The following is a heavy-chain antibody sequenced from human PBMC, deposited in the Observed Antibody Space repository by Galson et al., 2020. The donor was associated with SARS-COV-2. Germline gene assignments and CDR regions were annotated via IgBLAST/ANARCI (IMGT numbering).Heavy chain of an antibody. CDR2: INHSGTT. J-gene: IGHJ4*02. V-gene: IGHV4-34*01. CDR1: GGSFSDYL. Sequence: SQASETLSLTCAVYGGSFSDYLWSWVRQTPGKGLEWIGEINHSGTTSYNPSLKGRVTISVDTSKNQFSLRLSSVTAADRGVYSCARGTRDITMIVVVMTSVSSDLDFWGQGTLVTVSS. CDR3: ARGTRDITMIVVVMTSVSSDLDF. D-gene: IGHD3-22*01.